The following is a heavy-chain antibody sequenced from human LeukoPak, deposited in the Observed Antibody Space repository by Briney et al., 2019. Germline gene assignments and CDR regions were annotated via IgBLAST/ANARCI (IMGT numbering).Heavy chain of an antibody. Sequence: GGSLRLSCAASGFTFSDCYMSWIRQAPGKGLEWLSYISSSGTTIYYADAVKGRFIISRDNANGSLYLQMNSLRADDTALYYCASSTLPVGSSLTFDLWGQGTLVTVSS. J-gene: IGHJ3*01. CDR1: GFTFSDCY. CDR3: ASSTLPVGSSLTFDL. D-gene: IGHD1-26*01. CDR2: ISSSGTTI. V-gene: IGHV3-11*04.